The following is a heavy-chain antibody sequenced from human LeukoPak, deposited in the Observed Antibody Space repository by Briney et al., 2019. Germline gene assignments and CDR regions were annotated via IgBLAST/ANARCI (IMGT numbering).Heavy chain of an antibody. CDR3: ARLTKSGGYYTYVFDS. J-gene: IGHJ4*02. V-gene: IGHV1-8*01. D-gene: IGHD3-22*01. CDR1: GYTFTSYD. Sequence: ASVKVSCKASGYTFTSYDINWVRQATGQGLEWMGWMNPNSGNTGYAQKFQGRVTMTRNTSIGTAYMELSSLRSEDPAVYYCARLTKSGGYYTYVFDSWGRGALVTVSS. CDR2: MNPNSGNT.